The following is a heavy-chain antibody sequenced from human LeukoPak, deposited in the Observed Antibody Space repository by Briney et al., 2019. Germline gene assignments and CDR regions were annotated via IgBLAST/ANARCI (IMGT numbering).Heavy chain of an antibody. CDR1: GYTFTDYY. V-gene: IGHV1-2*02. Sequence: ASVKVSCKASGYTFTDYYIHWVRQAPGQEFEWMGWITHKSGATKFAQKFQGRVTLTRDTSIRTVYMELSNLISDDTATYCCVSWAGGNSDVASFDYWGQGTLVTVSS. CDR3: VSWAGGNSDVASFDY. J-gene: IGHJ4*02. CDR2: ITHKSGAT. D-gene: IGHD2-21*01.